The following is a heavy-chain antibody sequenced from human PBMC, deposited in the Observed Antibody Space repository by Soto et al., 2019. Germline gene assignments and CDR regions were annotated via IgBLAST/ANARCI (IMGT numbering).Heavy chain of an antibody. D-gene: IGHD3-10*01. J-gene: IGHJ4*02. CDR2: IIPILGIA. CDR1: GGTFSSYT. CDR3: VREEYYYGSGAFFDY. V-gene: IGHV1-69*08. Sequence: QVQLVQSGAEVKKPGSSVKVSCKASGGTFSSYTISWVRQAPGQGLEWMGRIIPILGIANYAQKFQGRVTITADKSTGTAYMDLSSLRPEHTAVYYLVREEYYYGSGAFFDYWGQGTLVTVSS.